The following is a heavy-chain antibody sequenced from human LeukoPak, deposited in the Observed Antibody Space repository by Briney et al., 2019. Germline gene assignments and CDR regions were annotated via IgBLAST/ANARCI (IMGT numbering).Heavy chain of an antibody. Sequence: SVKVSCKASGGTFSSYAIGWVRQAPGQGLEWMGRIIPILGIANYAQKFQGRVTITADKSTGTAYMELSSLRSEDTAVYYCAREESGYGDVGYWGQGTLVTVSS. V-gene: IGHV1-69*04. CDR2: IIPILGIA. CDR1: GGTFSSYA. CDR3: AREESGYGDVGY. J-gene: IGHJ4*02. D-gene: IGHD4-17*01.